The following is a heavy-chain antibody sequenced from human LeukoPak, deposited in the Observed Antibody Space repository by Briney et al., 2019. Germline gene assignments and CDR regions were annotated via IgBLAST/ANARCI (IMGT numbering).Heavy chain of an antibody. V-gene: IGHV3-7*01. CDR1: GFTFSSYW. J-gene: IGHJ6*03. D-gene: IGHD5-18*01. CDR3: ASAGAVVTHYYYYYMDV. CDR2: IKQDGNEK. Sequence: PGGSLRLSCAASGFTFSSYWMSWARQAPGKGLEWVANIKQDGNEKYYVDSVKGRFTISRDNAKNSLYLQMNSLRAEDTAVYYCASAGAVVTHYYYYYMDVWGKGTTVTVSS.